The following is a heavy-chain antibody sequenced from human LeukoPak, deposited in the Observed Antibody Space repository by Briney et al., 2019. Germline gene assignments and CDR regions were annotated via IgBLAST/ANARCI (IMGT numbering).Heavy chain of an antibody. D-gene: IGHD2-2*02. CDR3: ARDARDCSSTSCYINWFDP. CDR2: IHYSGST. J-gene: IGHJ5*02. Sequence: PSETLSLTCTVSGGSISSYYWGWGRPPPGTGLVWIRYIHYSGSTNYKPSLKSRVTISVDTAKNPYSQKMSSVTAADTAVYYCARDARDCSSTSCYINWFDPWGQGTLVTVSS. CDR1: GGSISSYY. V-gene: IGHV4-59*01.